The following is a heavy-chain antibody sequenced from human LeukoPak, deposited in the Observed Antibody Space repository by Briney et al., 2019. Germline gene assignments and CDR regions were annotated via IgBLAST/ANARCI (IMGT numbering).Heavy chain of an antibody. V-gene: IGHV3-21*01. CDR3: ARDMFGIAAAGTDY. CDR1: GFTFSCYS. D-gene: IGHD6-13*01. Sequence: GGSLRLSCAASGFTFSCYSMNWVRQAPGKGLEGVSSISSSSSYIYYANSVKGRFTISRDNANNSLYLQMNSLRAEDTAVYYCARDMFGIAAAGTDYWGQGTLVTVSS. J-gene: IGHJ4*02. CDR2: ISSSSSYI.